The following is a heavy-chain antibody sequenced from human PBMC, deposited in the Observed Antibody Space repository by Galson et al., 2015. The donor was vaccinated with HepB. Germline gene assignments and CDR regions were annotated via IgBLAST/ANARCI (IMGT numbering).Heavy chain of an antibody. CDR1: GDSVTSSNYY. CDR2: IYYTGST. V-gene: IGHV4-61*01. CDR3: AFSEEMEVNSYSFGQGPFDY. Sequence: ETLSLSCTVSGDSVTSSNYYWTWIRQSPGQGLEWIANIYYTGSTNYNPSLKSRVTISVDTSKNQFSLSLTSVTAADTAVYYCAFSEEMEVNSYSFGQGPFDYWSQGTLVTASS. J-gene: IGHJ4*02. D-gene: IGHD5-18*01.